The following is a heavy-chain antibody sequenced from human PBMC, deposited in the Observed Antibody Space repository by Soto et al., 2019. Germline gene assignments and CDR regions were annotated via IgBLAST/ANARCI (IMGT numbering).Heavy chain of an antibody. D-gene: IGHD3-10*01. CDR2: ISNHNGDT. J-gene: IGHJ4*02. Sequence: QVQLVQSGAEVKKPGASLKVSCKASGYTFTSHGISWVRQAPGQGLEWMGWISNHNGDTNYAPKLQDRVTLTTDTSTSTAYMELTSLTSDDTAVYFCARDISYGSGTGYGYWGQGTLFTVSS. CDR1: GYTFTSHG. V-gene: IGHV1-18*01. CDR3: ARDISYGSGTGYGY.